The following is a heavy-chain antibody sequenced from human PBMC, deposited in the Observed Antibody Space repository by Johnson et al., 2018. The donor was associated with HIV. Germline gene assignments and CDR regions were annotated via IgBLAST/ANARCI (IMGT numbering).Heavy chain of an antibody. CDR2: ISYDGSNK. V-gene: IGHV3-30*04. J-gene: IGHJ3*02. Sequence: QVQLVESGGGFVQPGGSLRLSCAASGFTFSSYAMSWVSQAPGKGLEWVAVISYDGSNKYYADSVKGRFTISRDNSKNTLYLQMNSLRAEDTAVYYCAREWDPRTPDAFDIWGQGTMVTVSS. D-gene: IGHD1-26*01. CDR1: GFTFSSYA. CDR3: AREWDPRTPDAFDI.